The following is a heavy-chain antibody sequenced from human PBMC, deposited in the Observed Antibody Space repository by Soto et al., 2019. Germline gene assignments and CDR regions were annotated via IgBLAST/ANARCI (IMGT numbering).Heavy chain of an antibody. D-gene: IGHD3-9*01. CDR2: IYYGGTT. CDR3: ARALEDYDILTGRYYFDY. J-gene: IGHJ4*02. Sequence: SLTCTVSGGSISSGDYYWSWIRQPPGKGLEWIGYIYYGGTTYYNPSLKSRVSISVDTSKNQFSLKLSSVTAADTAVYYCARALEDYDILTGRYYFDYWGPGTLVTVSS. CDR1: GGSISSGDYY. V-gene: IGHV4-30-4*01.